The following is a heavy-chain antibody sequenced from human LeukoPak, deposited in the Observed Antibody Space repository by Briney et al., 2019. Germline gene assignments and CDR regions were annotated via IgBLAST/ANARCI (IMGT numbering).Heavy chain of an antibody. Sequence: SETLSLTCTVSGGSISSHYWSWIRQPPGKGLEWIGYIYYSGSTNYNPSLKSRVTISVDTSKNQFSLKLSSVTAADTAVYYCARGEAAKPLNFDHWGQGTLVTVSS. CDR3: ARGEAAKPLNFDH. D-gene: IGHD3-16*01. CDR1: GGSISSHY. CDR2: IYYSGST. J-gene: IGHJ4*02. V-gene: IGHV4-59*11.